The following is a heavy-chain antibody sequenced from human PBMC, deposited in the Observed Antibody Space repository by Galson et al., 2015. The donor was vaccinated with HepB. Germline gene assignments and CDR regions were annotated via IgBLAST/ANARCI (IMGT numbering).Heavy chain of an antibody. D-gene: IGHD2-15*01. CDR3: AKDGRGCSGGNCPFDY. CDR2: MPYGGSNY. V-gene: IGHV3-30*18. Sequence: SLRLSCAASGFSFRTYDMHWVRQAPGKGLEWVAVMPYGGSNYYYADSVKGRFTISRDNSKNTLYLQMNSLRAEDTAVYYCAKDGRGCSGGNCPFDYRGQGTLVTVSS. CDR1: GFSFRTYD. J-gene: IGHJ4*02.